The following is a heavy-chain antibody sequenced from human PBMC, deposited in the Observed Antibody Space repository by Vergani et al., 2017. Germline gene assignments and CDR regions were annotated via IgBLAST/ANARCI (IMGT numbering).Heavy chain of an antibody. V-gene: IGHV4-59*01. CDR1: GGSISSYY. Sequence: QVQLQESGPGLVKPSETLSLTCTVSGGSISSYYWSWIRQPPGKGLEWIGYIYYSGSTNYNPSRKSRVTMSVDTSKNQFSLKLSSVTAADTAVYYCARLRITAADDAFDIWGQGTMVTVSS. J-gene: IGHJ3*02. D-gene: IGHD6-13*01. CDR3: ARLRITAADDAFDI. CDR2: IYYSGST.